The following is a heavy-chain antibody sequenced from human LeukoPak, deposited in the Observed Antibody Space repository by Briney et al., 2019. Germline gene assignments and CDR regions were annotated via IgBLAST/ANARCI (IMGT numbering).Heavy chain of an antibody. Sequence: PSETLSLTCALYGGSFSGYYWSWIRQPPGKGLEWIGEINHSGSTNYNPSLKSRVTISVDTSKNQFSLKLSSVTAADTAVYYCATSTDIVVVPAARGYNWFDPWGQGTLVTVSS. V-gene: IGHV4-34*01. J-gene: IGHJ5*02. CDR2: INHSGST. CDR3: ATSTDIVVVPAARGYNWFDP. CDR1: GGSFSGYY. D-gene: IGHD2-2*01.